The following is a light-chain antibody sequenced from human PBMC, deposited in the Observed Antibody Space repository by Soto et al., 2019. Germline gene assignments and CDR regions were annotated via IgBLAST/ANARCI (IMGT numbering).Light chain of an antibody. J-gene: IGKJ1*01. CDR1: QSVSSSY. Sequence: EIVLTQSPGTLSLSPGERATLSCRASQSVSSSYLAWYQQKPGQAPRLLLYGASSRATGIPDRFSGSVSGTDFTLTSSRLEPEDFAVYYCQQYGSSSLTFGQGTKVEIK. V-gene: IGKV3-20*01. CDR2: GAS. CDR3: QQYGSSSLT.